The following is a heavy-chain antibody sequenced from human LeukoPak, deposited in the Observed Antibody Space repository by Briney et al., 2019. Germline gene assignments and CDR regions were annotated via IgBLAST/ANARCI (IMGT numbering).Heavy chain of an antibody. Sequence: ASVKVSCKASGYTFTGYYMHWVRQAPGQGLEWMGRINPNSGGTNYAQKFQGRVTMTRDTSISTAYMELSRLRSDDTAGYYCARATRSRRWELPAYFDYWGQGTLVTVSS. CDR1: GYTFTGYY. J-gene: IGHJ4*02. V-gene: IGHV1-2*06. CDR2: INPNSGGT. D-gene: IGHD1-26*01. CDR3: ARATRSRRWELPAYFDY.